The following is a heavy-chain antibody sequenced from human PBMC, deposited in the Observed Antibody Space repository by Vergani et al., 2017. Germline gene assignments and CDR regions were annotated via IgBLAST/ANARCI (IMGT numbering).Heavy chain of an antibody. Sequence: EVQLVESGGGLVQPGGSLRLSCAASGFTFSSYEMNWVRQAPGKGLEWVSYISSSGSTIYYADSVKGRFTISRDNAKNSLYRQMNSLRAEDTAVYYCARDRCSSTSCYTGYFQHWGQGTLVTVSS. CDR3: ARDRCSSTSCYTGYFQH. V-gene: IGHV3-48*03. CDR2: ISSSGSTI. D-gene: IGHD2-2*02. CDR1: GFTFSSYE. J-gene: IGHJ1*01.